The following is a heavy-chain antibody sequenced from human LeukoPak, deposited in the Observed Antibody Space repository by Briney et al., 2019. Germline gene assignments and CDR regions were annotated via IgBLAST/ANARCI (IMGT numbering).Heavy chain of an antibody. V-gene: IGHV1-18*04. CDR1: GYTFTIYG. D-gene: IGHD6-13*01. CDR2: ISAYNGNT. CDR3: ARDSGSSWYENFDY. Sequence: ASVKVSFKASGYTFTIYGISWVRQGPGQGREWMGWISAYNGNTNYAQKLQGRVTMTTDTSTSTAYMELRSLRSDDTAVYYCARDSGSSWYENFDYWGQGTLVTVSS. J-gene: IGHJ4*02.